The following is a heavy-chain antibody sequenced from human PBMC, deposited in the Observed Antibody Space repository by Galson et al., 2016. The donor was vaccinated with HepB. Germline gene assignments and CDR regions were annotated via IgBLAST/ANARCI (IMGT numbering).Heavy chain of an antibody. D-gene: IGHD4-17*01. V-gene: IGHV3-33*01. CDR3: ARDGSLGPTVTRGGHGMDV. Sequence: SLRLSCAASGFTFRSYGMHWVRQAPGKGLEWVAVIWYDGSNKYYADSVKGRFTISRDNSKNTLYLQMNSLRAEDTAVSYCARDGSLGPTVTRGGHGMDVWGQGTTVPVSS. CDR1: GFTFRSYG. J-gene: IGHJ6*02. CDR2: IWYDGSNK.